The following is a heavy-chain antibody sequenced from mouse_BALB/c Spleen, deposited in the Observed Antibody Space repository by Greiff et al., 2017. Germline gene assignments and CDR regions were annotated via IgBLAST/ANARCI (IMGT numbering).Heavy chain of an antibody. CDR2: ILPGSGST. CDR3: ARRVWSPFYAMDY. D-gene: IGHD2-10*02. J-gene: IGHJ4*01. Sequence: VKLQESGAELMKPGASVKISCKATGYTFSSYWIEWVKQRPGHGLEWIGEILPGSGSTNYNEKFKGKATFTADTSSNTAYMQLSSLTSEDSAVYYCARRVWSPFYAMDYWGQGTSVTVSS. CDR1: GYTFSSYW. V-gene: IGHV1-9*01.